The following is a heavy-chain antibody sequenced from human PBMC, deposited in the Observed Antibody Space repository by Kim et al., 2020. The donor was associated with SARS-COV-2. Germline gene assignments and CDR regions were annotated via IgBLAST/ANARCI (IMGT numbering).Heavy chain of an antibody. CDR2: IYYSGST. J-gene: IGHJ4*02. D-gene: IGHD6-19*01. CDR3: ARGSSGWYGGGSYFDY. V-gene: IGHV4-31*03. Sequence: SETLSLTCTISGGSISSGDYYWSWIRQHPGKGLEWIGYIYYSGSTYYNPSLKSRIIISVDTSKNQFSLNLSSVTAADTAVYYCARGSSGWYGGGSYFDYWGQGTLVTVSS. CDR1: GGSISSGDYY.